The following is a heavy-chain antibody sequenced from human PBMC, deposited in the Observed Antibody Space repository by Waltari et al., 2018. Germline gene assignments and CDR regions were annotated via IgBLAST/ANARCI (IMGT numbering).Heavy chain of an antibody. CDR1: GVPMSRGEYY. CDR2: IYTSGRA. CDR3: ALVRVVNAFDI. J-gene: IGHJ3*02. D-gene: IGHD3-3*01. Sequence: QVQLQESGPGLAKPLQTLSLTCPVSGVPMSRGEYYWSWIRPPAGQGLEWIGYIYTSGRATYNPSLKSRVSMSIDTFKNQFSLNLKSVTAADTAVYYCALVRVVNAFDIWGQGTMVTVSS. V-gene: IGHV4-61*09.